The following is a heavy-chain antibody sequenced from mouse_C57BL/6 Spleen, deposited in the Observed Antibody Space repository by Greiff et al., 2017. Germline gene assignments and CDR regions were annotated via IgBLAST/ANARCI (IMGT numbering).Heavy chain of an antibody. CDR3: ARHDGYYFDY. V-gene: IGHV5-9*01. Sequence: EVKLVESGGGLVKPGGSLKLSCAASGFTFSSYTMSWVRQTPEKRLEWVATISGGGGNTHYPDSVKGRFTISRDNAKNTLYLQMSSLRSEDTALYYCARHDGYYFDYWGQGTTLTVSS. CDR1: GFTFSSYT. CDR2: ISGGGGNT. D-gene: IGHD2-3*01. J-gene: IGHJ2*01.